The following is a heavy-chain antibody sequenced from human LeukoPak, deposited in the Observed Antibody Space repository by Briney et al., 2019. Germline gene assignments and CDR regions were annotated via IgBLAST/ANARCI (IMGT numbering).Heavy chain of an antibody. CDR3: ARDLLHRGYAFDI. CDR2: INHSGST. V-gene: IGHV4-34*01. J-gene: IGHJ3*02. CDR1: GGSFSGYY. D-gene: IGHD3-22*01. Sequence: SETLSLTCAVYGGSFSGYYWSWIRQPPGKGLEWIGEINHSGSTNYSPSLKSRVTMSVDTSKNQFSLKLSSVTAADTAVYYCARDLLHRGYAFDIWGRGTMVTVSS.